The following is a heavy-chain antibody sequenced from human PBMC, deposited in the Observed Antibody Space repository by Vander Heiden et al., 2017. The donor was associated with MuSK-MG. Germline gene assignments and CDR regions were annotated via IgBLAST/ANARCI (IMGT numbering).Heavy chain of an antibody. CDR2: ISGSGGST. Sequence: EVQLLESGGGLVQPGGSLRLSCAASGFTLNRYAMSWVRQAPGKGLEWVSAISGSGGSTYYADSVKGRFTISRDNSKNTLYLQMNSLRAEDTAVYYCAKSKVRQWLVPGDYWGQGTLVTDSS. J-gene: IGHJ4*02. D-gene: IGHD6-19*01. CDR3: AKSKVRQWLVPGDY. V-gene: IGHV3-23*01. CDR1: GFTLNRYA.